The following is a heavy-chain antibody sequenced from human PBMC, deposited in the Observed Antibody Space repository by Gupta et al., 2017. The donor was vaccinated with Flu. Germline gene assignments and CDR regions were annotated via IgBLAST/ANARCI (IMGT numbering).Heavy chain of an antibody. D-gene: IGHD4-23*01. V-gene: IGHV3-15*01. J-gene: IGHJ4*02. Sequence: EVQLVESGGGLVKPGGSLRLSCAASGFTFSDAWMNWVRQAPGKGLEWVGRIKSSADTGTTDYAAPVKSRFTISRDDSKNTLYLQMNSLKTEDTAVYFCTSDRGEWSTVVTRWGPGYWGQGTLVTVSS. CDR2: IKSSADTGTT. CDR3: TSDRGEWSTVVTRWGPGY. CDR1: GFTFSDAW.